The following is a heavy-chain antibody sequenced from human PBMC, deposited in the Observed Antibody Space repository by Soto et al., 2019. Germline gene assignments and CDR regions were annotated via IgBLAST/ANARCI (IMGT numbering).Heavy chain of an antibody. V-gene: IGHV4-39*01. CDR2: IYYSGST. Sequence: SETLSLTCTVSGGSISSSSYYWGWIRQPPGKGLEWIGSIYYSGSTYYNPSLKSRVTISVDTSKNQFSLKLSSVTAADTAVYYCARRRGDSSSWPDYYYGMDVWGQGTTVTVSS. D-gene: IGHD6-13*01. CDR3: ARRRGDSSSWPDYYYGMDV. CDR1: GGSISSSSYY. J-gene: IGHJ6*02.